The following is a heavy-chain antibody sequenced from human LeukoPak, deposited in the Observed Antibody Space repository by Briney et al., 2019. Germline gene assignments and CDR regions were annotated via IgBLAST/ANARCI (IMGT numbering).Heavy chain of an antibody. Sequence: RSGGSLRLSCAASGFTFSDCAMSWVRQAPGKGLEWVSAISGSGGSTYYADSVKGRFTISRDNSKNTLYLQMNSLRAEDTAVYYCAKCDDSSNYVSDYWGQGTLVTVSS. CDR2: ISGSGGST. D-gene: IGHD4-11*01. V-gene: IGHV3-23*01. J-gene: IGHJ4*02. CDR1: GFTFSDCA. CDR3: AKCDDSSNYVSDY.